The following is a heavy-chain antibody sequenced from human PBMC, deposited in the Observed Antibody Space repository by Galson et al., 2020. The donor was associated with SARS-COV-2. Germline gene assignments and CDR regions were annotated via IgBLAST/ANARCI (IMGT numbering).Heavy chain of an antibody. CDR2: ISYDGSNK. D-gene: IGHD3-9*01. J-gene: IGHJ6*03. CDR1: GFTFSSYA. Sequence: GGSLRLSCAASGFTFSSYAMHWVRQAPGKGLEWVAVISYDGSNKYYADSVKGRFTISRDNSKNTLYLQMNSLRAEDTAVYYCARDAEYYDILTGYYPKTNYYYYYYMDVWGKGTTVTVSS. CDR3: ARDAEYYDILTGYYPKTNYYYYYYMDV. V-gene: IGHV3-30*01.